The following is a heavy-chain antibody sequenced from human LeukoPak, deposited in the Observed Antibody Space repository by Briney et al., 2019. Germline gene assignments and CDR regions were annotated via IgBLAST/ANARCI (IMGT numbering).Heavy chain of an antibody. V-gene: IGHV3-7*01. CDR2: INQDGSQK. CDR3: ARKGWYSDL. J-gene: IGHJ2*01. CDR1: GFTFDNAW. Sequence: PGGSLRLSCAASGFTFDNAWMNWGRQAPGKGLEWVASINQDGSQKYYVESLKGRFTISRDNAKNSHYLQMNSLRAEDTAVYYCARKGWYSDLWGRGTLVSVS.